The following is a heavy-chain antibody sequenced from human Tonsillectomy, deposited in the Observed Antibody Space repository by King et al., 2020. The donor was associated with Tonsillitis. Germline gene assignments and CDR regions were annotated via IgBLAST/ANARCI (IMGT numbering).Heavy chain of an antibody. V-gene: IGHV3-7*01. CDR2: IKHDGSEK. D-gene: IGHD6-6*01. CDR1: GFTFSNFW. CDR3: ATSSRSGGGFGY. J-gene: IGHJ4*02. Sequence: VQLVESGGGLVQPGGSLRLSCVASGFTFSNFWMSWVRQAPGKGLEWVANIKHDGSEKDYVVSVKVRFTISRDNAKNSLYLQLNSLRAEDTAVYYCATSSRSGGGFGYWGQGTLVTVSS.